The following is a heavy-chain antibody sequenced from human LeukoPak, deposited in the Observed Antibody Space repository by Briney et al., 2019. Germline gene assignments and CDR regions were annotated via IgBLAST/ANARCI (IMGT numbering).Heavy chain of an antibody. Sequence: ASVKVSCKASGYTFTRYYLHWVRQAPGQGLEWMGIINPSGGSTTYAQKFQGRVTMARDTSTSAVYMELSTLRSEDTAVYYCARDREYSSGPQYFFDYWGQGTLVTVSS. CDR1: GYTFTRYY. V-gene: IGHV1-46*01. D-gene: IGHD6-19*01. CDR3: ARDREYSSGPQYFFDY. CDR2: INPSGGST. J-gene: IGHJ4*02.